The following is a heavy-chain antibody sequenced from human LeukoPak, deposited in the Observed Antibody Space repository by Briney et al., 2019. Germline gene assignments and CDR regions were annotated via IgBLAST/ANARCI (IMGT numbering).Heavy chain of an antibody. CDR2: INSDGSST. Sequence: GGSLRLSCAASGFTFSSYWMHWVRQAPGKGLVWVSRINSDGSSTSYADSVTGRFTISRDNAKNTLYLQMNSLRAEDTAVYYCARQEQSFRISSYFDYWGQRTLVTVSS. V-gene: IGHV3-74*01. J-gene: IGHJ4*02. CDR3: ARQEQSFRISSYFDY. D-gene: IGHD6-13*01. CDR1: GFTFSSYW.